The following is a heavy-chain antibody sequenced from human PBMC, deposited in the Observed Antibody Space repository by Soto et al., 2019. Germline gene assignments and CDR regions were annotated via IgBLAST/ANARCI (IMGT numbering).Heavy chain of an antibody. CDR1: GGTFSSYA. CDR3: ARDYSRILQAAIQADDAFDI. J-gene: IGHJ3*02. Sequence: SVKVSCKASGGTFSSYAISWVRQAPGQGLEWMGGIIPMFGTANYAQKFQGRVTITADESTSTAYMELSSLRSGDTAVYYCARDYSRILQAAIQADDAFDIRGQGTMVTLSS. V-gene: IGHV1-69*13. CDR2: IIPMFGTA. D-gene: IGHD2-2*02.